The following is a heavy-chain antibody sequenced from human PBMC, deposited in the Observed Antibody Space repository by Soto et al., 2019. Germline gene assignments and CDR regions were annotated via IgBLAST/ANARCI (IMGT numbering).Heavy chain of an antibody. D-gene: IGHD1-7*01. V-gene: IGHV3-23*01. CDR3: AKNQERELPRVIDF. Sequence: EVRLLESGGGLVKPGGSLRLSCATSGLTFSNYAMSWVCQAPGGGLEWVSSMSGSSSTTYYADSVTGGFTSSRDRSKNTLYLQMSSLRAEDTALYYCAKNQERELPRVIDFWGQGTLVTVSS. CDR2: MSGSSSTT. J-gene: IGHJ4*02. CDR1: GLTFSNYA.